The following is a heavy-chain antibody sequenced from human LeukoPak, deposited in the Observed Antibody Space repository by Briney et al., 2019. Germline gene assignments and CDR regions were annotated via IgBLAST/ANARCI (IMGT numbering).Heavy chain of an antibody. CDR3: AREYYYDSSGYRGYYFDY. CDR2: IYSGGST. D-gene: IGHD3-22*01. CDR1: GFTFSTYS. V-gene: IGHV3-66*01. J-gene: IGHJ4*02. Sequence: GGSLRLSCAASGFTFSTYSLNWVRQAPGKGLEWVSVIYSGGSTYYADSVKGRFTISRDNSKNTLYLQMNSLRAEDTAVYYCAREYYYDSSGYRGYYFDYWGQGTLVTVSS.